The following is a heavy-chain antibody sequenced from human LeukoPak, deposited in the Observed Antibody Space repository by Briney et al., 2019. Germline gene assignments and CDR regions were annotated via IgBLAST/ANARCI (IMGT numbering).Heavy chain of an antibody. CDR1: GFTFDDYA. V-gene: IGHV3-9*01. CDR3: AKVLNSGDTGGLFDY. Sequence: AGGSLRLSCAASGFTFDDYAMHWVRHAPGKGLEWVSGISWNSGSIGYADSVKGRFTISRDNAKNSLYLQMNSLRAEDTALYYCAKVLNSGDTGGLFDYWGQGTLVTVSS. CDR2: ISWNSGSI. D-gene: IGHD5-12*01. J-gene: IGHJ4*02.